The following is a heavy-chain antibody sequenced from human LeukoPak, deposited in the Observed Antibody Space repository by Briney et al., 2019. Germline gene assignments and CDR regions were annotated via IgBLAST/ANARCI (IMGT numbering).Heavy chain of an antibody. V-gene: IGHV3-21*01. D-gene: IGHD3-22*01. Sequence: GGSLRLSCVASGFTFSTYSMNWVRQAPAKGLEWVSSISSSSSSIYYADSVKGRFTIYRDNAKNSLYLQMNSLRAEATAVYYCARNGRPIVVEWYFDLWGRGTLVTVSS. CDR2: ISSSSSSI. J-gene: IGHJ2*01. CDR3: ARNGRPIVVEWYFDL. CDR1: GFTFSTYS.